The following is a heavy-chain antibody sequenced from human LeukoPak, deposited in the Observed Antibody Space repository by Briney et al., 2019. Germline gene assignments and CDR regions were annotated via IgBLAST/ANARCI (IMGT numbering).Heavy chain of an antibody. CDR2: IYTSGST. D-gene: IGHD6-13*01. J-gene: IGHJ4*02. CDR1: SGSISSYY. Sequence: SETLSLTCTVSSGSISSYYWSWIRQPAGKGLEWIGRIYTSGSTNYNPSLKSRVTMSVDTSKNQFSLKLSSVTAADTAVYYCARGVTYSSSWYFDYWGQGTLVTVSS. CDR3: ARGVTYSSSWYFDY. V-gene: IGHV4-4*07.